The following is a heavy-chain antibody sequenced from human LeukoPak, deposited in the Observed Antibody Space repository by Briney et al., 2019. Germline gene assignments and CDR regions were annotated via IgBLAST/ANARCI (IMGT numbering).Heavy chain of an antibody. J-gene: IGHJ5*02. V-gene: IGHV5-10-1*01. CDR3: ARQPEGTWFDP. CDR1: GYGFNAYW. CDR2: IDPSDSYT. D-gene: IGHD1-1*01. Sequence: GESLKISCKGSGYGFNAYWIAWVRQMPGKGLEWMGRIDPSDSYTNYSPSFQGHVTISADKSISTAYLQWSSLKASDTAMYYCARQPEGTWFDPWGQGTLVTVSS.